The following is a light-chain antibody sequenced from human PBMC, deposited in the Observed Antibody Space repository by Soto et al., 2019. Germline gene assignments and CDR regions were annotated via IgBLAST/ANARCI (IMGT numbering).Light chain of an antibody. J-gene: IGKJ1*01. CDR2: KAS. Sequence: DIQMTQSPSTLSGSVGDRVTITCRASQTISSWLAWYQQKPGKAPKLLIYKASTLKSGVPSRFSGSVSGTEFTLTISSLQPDEFATYYCQHNNSDSEAFGQGTKVELK. CDR1: QTISSW. CDR3: QHNNSDSEA. V-gene: IGKV1-5*03.